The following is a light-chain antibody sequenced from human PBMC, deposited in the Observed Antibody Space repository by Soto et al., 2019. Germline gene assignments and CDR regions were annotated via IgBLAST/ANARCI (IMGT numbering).Light chain of an antibody. CDR3: HQYNTWPFT. CDR1: QAIRSD. V-gene: IGKV3-15*01. Sequence: EIVMTQSPVALSVSPGERATLSCRASQAIRSDLAWYQQKPGQAPRLLISDVSTRATGIPARFNGSGSGKEFTLAISSLQFEDFAVYYCHQYNTWPFTFGGGTKVEIK. J-gene: IGKJ4*01. CDR2: DVS.